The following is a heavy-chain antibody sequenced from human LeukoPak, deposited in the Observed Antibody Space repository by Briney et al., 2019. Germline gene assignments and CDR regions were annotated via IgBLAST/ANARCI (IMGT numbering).Heavy chain of an antibody. CDR3: ARSSGSRYYIDY. V-gene: IGHV4-59*01. CDR1: SGSISTYY. CDR2: IHYTGSA. J-gene: IGHJ4*02. Sequence: SETLSLTCTVSSGSISTYYWTWIRQPPGKRLEWIGFIHYTGSANYNPSLKSRVTISVDTSKNQFSLKLNSVTAADTAVYYCARSSGSRYYIDYWGQGTLVTVSS. D-gene: IGHD1-26*01.